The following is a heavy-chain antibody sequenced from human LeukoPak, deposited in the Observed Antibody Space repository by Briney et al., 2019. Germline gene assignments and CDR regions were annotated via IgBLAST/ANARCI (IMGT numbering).Heavy chain of an antibody. CDR1: GFIFSSYG. CDR3: AKKCSSTCYALDI. J-gene: IGHJ3*02. V-gene: IGHV3-33*06. D-gene: IGHD6-13*01. Sequence: GGSLRLSCAASGFIFSSYGMHWVRQAPGKGLEWVAVIWYDGSNKYYADSVKGRFTISRDNSKNTLYLQMHSLRAEDTALYYCAKKCSSTCYALDIWGQGTMVTVSS. CDR2: IWYDGSNK.